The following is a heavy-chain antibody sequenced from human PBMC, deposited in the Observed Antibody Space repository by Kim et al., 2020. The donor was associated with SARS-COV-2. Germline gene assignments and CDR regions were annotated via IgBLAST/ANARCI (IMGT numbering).Heavy chain of an antibody. J-gene: IGHJ4*02. CDR3: AKFLGPYYYDSSGYYYPGGS. CDR2: ISGSGGST. D-gene: IGHD3-22*01. Sequence: GGSLRLSCAASGFTFSSYAMSWVRQAPGKGLEWVSAISGSGGSTYYADSVKGRFTISRDNSKNTLYLQMNSLRAEDTAVYYCAKFLGPYYYDSSGYYYPGGSWGQGTLVTVSS. V-gene: IGHV3-23*01. CDR1: GFTFSSYA.